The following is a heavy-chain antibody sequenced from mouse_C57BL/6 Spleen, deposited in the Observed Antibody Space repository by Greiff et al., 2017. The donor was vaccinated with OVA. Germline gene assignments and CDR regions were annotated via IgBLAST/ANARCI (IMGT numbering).Heavy chain of an antibody. Sequence: VQGVESGAELARPGASVKMSCKASGYTFTSYTMHWVKQRPGQGLEWIGYINPSSGYTKYNQKFKDKATLTADKSSSTAYMQLSSLTSEDSAVYYCALDSSGYGGFAYWGQGTLVTVSA. D-gene: IGHD3-2*02. CDR1: GYTFTSYT. CDR2: INPSSGYT. J-gene: IGHJ3*01. V-gene: IGHV1-4*01. CDR3: ALDSSGYGGFAY.